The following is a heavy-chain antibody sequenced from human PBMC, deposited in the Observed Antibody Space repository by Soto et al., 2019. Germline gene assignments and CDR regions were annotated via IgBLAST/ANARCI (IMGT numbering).Heavy chain of an antibody. D-gene: IGHD6-13*01. Sequence: PSETLSLTCTVSGGSVSSDTFYWTWIRQHPGKGLEWIGYIYYRGKTYYRPSLKFLVSISIDTSQNQFSLTLNSVTAADTAVYYCARSGYGSSDFDHWGQGTLVTVSS. J-gene: IGHJ4*01. CDR1: GGSVSSDTFY. CDR2: IYYRGKT. CDR3: ARSGYGSSDFDH. V-gene: IGHV4-31*01.